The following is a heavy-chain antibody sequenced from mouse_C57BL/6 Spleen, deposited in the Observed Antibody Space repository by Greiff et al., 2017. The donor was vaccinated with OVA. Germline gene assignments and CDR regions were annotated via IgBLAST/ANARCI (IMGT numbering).Heavy chain of an antibody. D-gene: IGHD1-1*01. V-gene: IGHV1-82*01. J-gene: IGHJ2*01. CDR3: ARGYYYGSSGDY. CDR1: GYAFSSSW. CDR2: IYPGDGDT. Sequence: VQLQQSGPELVKPGASVKISCKASGYAFSSSWMNWVKQRPGKGLEWIGRIYPGDGDTNYNGKFKGKATLTADKSSSTAYMQLSSLTSEDSAVYFCARGYYYGSSGDYWGQGTTLTVSS.